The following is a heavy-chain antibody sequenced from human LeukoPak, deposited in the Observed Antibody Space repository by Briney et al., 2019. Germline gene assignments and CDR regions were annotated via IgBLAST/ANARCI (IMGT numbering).Heavy chain of an antibody. CDR2: IHIYRGNT. Sequence: ASVKVSCKASGYSSTNYGISWVRQAPGQGLEWMGWIHIYRGNTNYAQKFQGRVTITADESTSTAYMELSSLRSEDTAVYYCARRSRGSGSNDYWGQGTLVTVSS. V-gene: IGHV1-18*01. D-gene: IGHD3-10*01. CDR3: ARRSRGSGSNDY. CDR1: GYSSTNYG. J-gene: IGHJ4*02.